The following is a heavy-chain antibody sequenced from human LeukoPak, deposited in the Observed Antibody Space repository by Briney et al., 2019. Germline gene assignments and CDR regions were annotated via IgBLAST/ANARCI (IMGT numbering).Heavy chain of an antibody. D-gene: IGHD5-18*01. J-gene: IGHJ4*02. CDR3: AKDMGYTFGHAFDY. V-gene: IGHV3-30-3*01. Sequence: GGSLRLSCAASGFTFSDYNMHWVRQAPGQGLEWVSLTSNDGSNKYYAVFVKGRFTISRDNTKNTLYLQMNSLRTEDTAVYYCAKDMGYTFGHAFDYWGQGTLVTVSS. CDR2: TSNDGSNK. CDR1: GFTFSDYN.